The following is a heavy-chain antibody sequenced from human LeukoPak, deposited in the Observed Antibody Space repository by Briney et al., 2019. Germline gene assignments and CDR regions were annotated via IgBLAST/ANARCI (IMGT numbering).Heavy chain of an antibody. Sequence: SETLSLTCTVSGGSISSSSYYWGWIRQPPGKGLEWIGSIYYSGSTYYNPSLKSPVTISVDTSKNQFSVKLSSVTAADTAVYYCARRGSSWNWFDPWGQGTLVTVSS. CDR2: IYYSGST. V-gene: IGHV4-39*07. CDR3: ARRGSSWNWFDP. J-gene: IGHJ5*02. D-gene: IGHD6-13*01. CDR1: GGSISSSSYY.